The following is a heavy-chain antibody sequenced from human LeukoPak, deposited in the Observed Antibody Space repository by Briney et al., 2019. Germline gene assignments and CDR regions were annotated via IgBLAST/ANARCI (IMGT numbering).Heavy chain of an antibody. Sequence: GGSLRLSCAASGFTFSSYGMHWVRQAPGKGLEWVAVISYDGSNKYYADSVKGRFTISGDNSKNTLYLQMNSLRAEDTAVYYCAKLWYYYDSSGYFDYWGQGTLVTVSS. V-gene: IGHV3-30*18. J-gene: IGHJ4*02. CDR3: AKLWYYYDSSGYFDY. CDR2: ISYDGSNK. CDR1: GFTFSSYG. D-gene: IGHD3-22*01.